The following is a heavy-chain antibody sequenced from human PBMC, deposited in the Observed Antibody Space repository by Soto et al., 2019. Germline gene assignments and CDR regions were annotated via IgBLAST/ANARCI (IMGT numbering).Heavy chain of an antibody. D-gene: IGHD5-12*01. CDR1: GGTFSNDI. Sequence: SVKVSCKTSGGTFSNDIITWVRQAPGQRLEWMGRIIPLLGIANYAQNFKGRVTITADKSAGTAYMEVNSLRSEDTAVYCCARDSPIGSTFSGYDAIDYWGQGNLVTVSS. CDR3: ARDSPIGSTFSGYDAIDY. CDR2: IIPLLGIA. J-gene: IGHJ4*02. V-gene: IGHV1-69*04.